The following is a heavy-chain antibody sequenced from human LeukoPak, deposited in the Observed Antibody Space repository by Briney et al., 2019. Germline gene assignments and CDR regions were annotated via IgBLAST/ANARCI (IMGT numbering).Heavy chain of an antibody. CDR3: SRGSGRLSVY. J-gene: IGHJ4*02. CDR2: ISGGAT. CDR1: GFTFGDYL. Sequence: GGSLRLSCTASGFTFGDYLMSWFRQAPGKGLEWIGFISGGATEYAASVKGRFTISRDDSTSIAYLQMNSLTTEDTAVYYCSRGSGRLSVYWGQGTLVTVSS. D-gene: IGHD6-19*01. V-gene: IGHV3-49*03.